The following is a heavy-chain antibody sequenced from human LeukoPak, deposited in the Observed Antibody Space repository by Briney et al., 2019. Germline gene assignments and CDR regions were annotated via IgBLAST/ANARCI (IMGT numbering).Heavy chain of an antibody. D-gene: IGHD6-25*01. J-gene: IGHJ5*02. CDR1: GFTFSTYN. V-gene: IGHV3-48*01. CDR3: ARGDRIAALGFDP. Sequence: GGSLRLSCAASGFTFSTYNMNWVRQAPGKGLEWVSSISGTGSSTHYTDSVKGRFTISRDNAKNSLYLQMNSLRAEDTAVYYCARGDRIAALGFDPWGQGTLVTVSS. CDR2: ISGTGSST.